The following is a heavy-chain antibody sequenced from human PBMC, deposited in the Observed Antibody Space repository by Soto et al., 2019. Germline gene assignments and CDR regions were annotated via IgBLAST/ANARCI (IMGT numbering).Heavy chain of an antibody. Sequence: GASVKVSCKASGYTFTSYDINWVRQATGQGLEWMGWMNPNSGNTGYAQKFQGRVTMTRNTSISTAYMELSSLRSEDTAVYYCARGGNVMITFGGAYDYWGQGTLVTVSS. J-gene: IGHJ4*02. CDR3: ARGGNVMITFGGAYDY. CDR2: MNPNSGNT. D-gene: IGHD3-16*01. V-gene: IGHV1-8*01. CDR1: GYTFTSYD.